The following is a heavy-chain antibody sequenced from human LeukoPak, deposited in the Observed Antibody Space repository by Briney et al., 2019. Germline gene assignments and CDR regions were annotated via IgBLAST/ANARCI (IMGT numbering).Heavy chain of an antibody. CDR2: INHSGRA. J-gene: IGHJ4*02. CDR1: GGSLSGYY. V-gene: IGHV4-34*01. Sequence: SETLSLTCAVYGGSLSGYYWSGNRQPPGKGLEWIGEINHSGRANYNPSLKSRVTISVDTSKNQFSLKLSSVTAADTPVYYCARGQGLDYWGQATLVTVS. CDR3: ARGQGLDY.